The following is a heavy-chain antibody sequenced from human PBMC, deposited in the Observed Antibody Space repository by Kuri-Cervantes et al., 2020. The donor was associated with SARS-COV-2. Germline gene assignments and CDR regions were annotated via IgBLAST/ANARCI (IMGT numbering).Heavy chain of an antibody. D-gene: IGHD3-10*01. J-gene: IGHJ6*02. CDR2: ISAYNGNT. CDR1: GYTFTSYD. CDR3: AAGLLVFGHWGYVMDV. V-gene: IGHV1-18*04. Sequence: DSVKVSCKASGYTFTSYDISWVRQAPGQGLEWMGWISAYNGNTNYAQKLQGRVTMTTDTSTSTAYMELRSLRSDDTAVYYCAAGLLVFGHWGYVMDVWGQGTMVTVSS.